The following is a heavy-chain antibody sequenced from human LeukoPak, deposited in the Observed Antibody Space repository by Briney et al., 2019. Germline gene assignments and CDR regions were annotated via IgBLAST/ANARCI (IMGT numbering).Heavy chain of an antibody. CDR2: IYYSGST. CDR1: GGSISSSSYF. J-gene: IGHJ5*02. D-gene: IGHD5-24*01. CDR3: ARESLTWLQSRTSWFDP. Sequence: PSETLSLTCTVPGGSISSSSYFWGWIRQPPGKGLEWIGTIYYSGSTYYNPSLKSRVTISVDSSKNQFSLRLSSVTAADTAVYYCARESLTWLQSRTSWFDPWGQGTLVTVSS. V-gene: IGHV4-39*07.